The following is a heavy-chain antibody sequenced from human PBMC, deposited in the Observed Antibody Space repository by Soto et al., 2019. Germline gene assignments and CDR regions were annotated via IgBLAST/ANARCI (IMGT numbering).Heavy chain of an antibody. CDR2: ISYDGSNK. J-gene: IGHJ4*02. V-gene: IGHV3-30*18. D-gene: IGHD4-17*01. CDR3: AKGAHDGDSSFDY. CDR1: GFTFSSYV. Sequence: GGSLRLSCAACGFTFSSYVMHWVRQAPGKGLEWVAVISYDGSNKYYADSVKGRFTISRDNSKNTLYLQMNSLRAEDTAVYYCAKGAHDGDSSFDYWGQGTLVTVSS.